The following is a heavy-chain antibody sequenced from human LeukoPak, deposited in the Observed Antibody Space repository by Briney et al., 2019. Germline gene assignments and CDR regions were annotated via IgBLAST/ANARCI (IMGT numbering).Heavy chain of an antibody. D-gene: IGHD3-16*01. CDR1: GFTFSDYY. CDR3: ARVSMYTFTI. V-gene: IGHV3-11*01. J-gene: IGHJ3*02. CDR2: ISITGSTN. Sequence: GGPLRLSCAASGFTFSDYYMTWLRQAPGKGLEWVSFISITGSTNYYADSVKGRFTISSDNAKNSLLLQMNSLGAEAAAVYFCARVSMYTFTIGGEGTTVTVS.